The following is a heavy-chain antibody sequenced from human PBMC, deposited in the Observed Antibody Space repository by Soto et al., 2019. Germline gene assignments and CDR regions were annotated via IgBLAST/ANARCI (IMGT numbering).Heavy chain of an antibody. J-gene: IGHJ6*02. V-gene: IGHV1-18*01. Sequence: QVQLVQSGAEVKEPGASVKVSCEASGYAFFNYGVAWVRQAPGQGLEWMGWISAYNGNINYAQRLQGRVTLTTDSSTSTGYMELRSLTSDDTAVYYCARDNHYASGSANGMDVWGQGTTVTVSS. CDR1: GYAFFNYG. CDR2: ISAYNGNI. D-gene: IGHD3-10*01. CDR3: ARDNHYASGSANGMDV.